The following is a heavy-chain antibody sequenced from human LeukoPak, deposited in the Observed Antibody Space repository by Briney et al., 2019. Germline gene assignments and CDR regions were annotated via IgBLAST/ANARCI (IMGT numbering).Heavy chain of an antibody. CDR3: ARAKSTKYYFDY. J-gene: IGHJ4*02. CDR1: GFTFSSYA. CDR2: ISYDGSNK. Sequence: GGSLRLSCAASGFTFSSYAMHWVRQAPGKGLEWVAVISYDGSNKYYADSVKGRFTISRDNSKNTLYLQMNSLGAEDTAVYYCARAKSTKYYFDYWGQGTLVTVSS. V-gene: IGHV3-30-3*01.